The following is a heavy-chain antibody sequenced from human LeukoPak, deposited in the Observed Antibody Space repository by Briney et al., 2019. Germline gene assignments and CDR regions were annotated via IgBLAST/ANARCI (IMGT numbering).Heavy chain of an antibody. CDR2: INSDGSST. CDR1: GFTFSSYW. V-gene: IGHV3-74*01. CDR3: ARAAAGTFGWFDP. D-gene: IGHD6-13*01. J-gene: IGHJ5*02. Sequence: GGSLRLSCAASGFTFSSYWMHWVRQAPGKGLVWVSRINSDGSSTSYADSVKGRFTISRDNAKNTLYLQMNSLRAEDTAVYYCARAAAGTFGWFDPWGQGTLVTVSS.